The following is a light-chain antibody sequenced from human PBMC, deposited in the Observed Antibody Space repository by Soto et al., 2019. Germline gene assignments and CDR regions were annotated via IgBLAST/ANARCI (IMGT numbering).Light chain of an antibody. Sequence: QSALTQPRSVSGSPGQSVTISCTGTNSDIGSYNYVSWYQHRPGRAPQLMISDVTKRPSGVPDRFSGSKSGNTASLTISGLRAKEEGDYYCGYLAPPSILIFGAGTKVPAL. CDR2: DVT. J-gene: IGLJ2*01. CDR1: NSDIGSYNY. V-gene: IGLV2-11*01. CDR3: GYLAPPSILI.